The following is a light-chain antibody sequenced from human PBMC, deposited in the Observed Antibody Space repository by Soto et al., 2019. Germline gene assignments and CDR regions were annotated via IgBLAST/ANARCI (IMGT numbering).Light chain of an antibody. J-gene: IGLJ1*01. CDR2: GVN. CDR1: SSDVGGYNY. V-gene: IGLV2-8*01. Sequence: QSALTQPPSASGSPGQSVTISCTGTSSDVGGYNYVSWYQQHPGKAPQLVIYGVNKQASGVPDRFSGSKSGNTASLTVSGLQAEDEADYYCSSYAGSNILYVFGTGTKLTVL. CDR3: SSYAGSNILYV.